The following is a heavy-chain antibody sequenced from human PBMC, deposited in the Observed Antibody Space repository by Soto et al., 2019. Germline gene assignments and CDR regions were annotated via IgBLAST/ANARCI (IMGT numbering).Heavy chain of an antibody. J-gene: IGHJ5*02. CDR1: GGSITSADYY. V-gene: IGHV4-30-4*01. D-gene: IGHD6-19*01. Sequence: PSETLSLTCNVSGGSITSADYYWSWIRQPPGKGLEWIGYVYHIGNTYYSPSLRSRVTMSVDTSKNQFSLKLSSVTAADTAVYYCARAPSGWYANWFDPWGQGTLVTVSS. CDR2: VYHIGNT. CDR3: ARAPSGWYANWFDP.